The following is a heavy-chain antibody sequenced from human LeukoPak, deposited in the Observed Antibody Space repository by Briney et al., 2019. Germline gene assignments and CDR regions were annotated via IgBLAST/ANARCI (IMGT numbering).Heavy chain of an antibody. CDR3: ARELRTFDS. Sequence: PGGSLRLSCAASGFTFSSYWMTWVRQAPGKGLEWAANIKHNGDELNYVDSVEDRFTISRDNAKNSLYLHMTGLRAEDTAVYYCARELRTFDSWGQGTLVTVSS. D-gene: IGHD3-16*01. CDR1: GFTFSSYW. J-gene: IGHJ4*02. V-gene: IGHV3-7*01. CDR2: IKHNGDEL.